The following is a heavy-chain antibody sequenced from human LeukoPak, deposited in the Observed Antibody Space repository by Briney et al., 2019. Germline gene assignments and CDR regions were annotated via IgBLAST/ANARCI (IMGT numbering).Heavy chain of an antibody. CDR2: TYYRSKWYN. J-gene: IGHJ4*02. D-gene: IGHD6-19*01. CDR3: AREGRAVAGNHFDY. V-gene: IGHV6-1*01. Sequence: SQTLSLTCAISGDSVSSNSAAWNWIRQSPPRGLEWLGRTYYRSKWYNDYAVSVKSRITINPDTSKNQFSLQLNSVTPEDTAVYYCAREGRAVAGNHFDYWGQGTLVTVSS. CDR1: GDSVSSNSAA.